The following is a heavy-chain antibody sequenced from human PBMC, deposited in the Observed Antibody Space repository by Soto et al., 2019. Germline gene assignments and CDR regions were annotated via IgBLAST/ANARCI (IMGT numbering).Heavy chain of an antibody. Sequence: QVQLVESGGGVVQPGRSLRLSCAASGFTFSSYGMHWVRQAPGKGLEWVAVISYDGSNKYYADSVKGRFTISRDNSKNPLYLQMNSLRAEDTAVYYWVKGQGRYGMDVWGQGTTVTVS. V-gene: IGHV3-30*18. CDR1: GFTFSSYG. CDR2: ISYDGSNK. J-gene: IGHJ6*02. CDR3: VKGQGRYGMDV. D-gene: IGHD3-10*01.